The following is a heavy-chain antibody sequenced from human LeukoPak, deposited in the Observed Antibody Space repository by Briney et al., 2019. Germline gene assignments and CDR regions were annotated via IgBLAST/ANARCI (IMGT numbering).Heavy chain of an antibody. CDR3: ARDDKKWCVDY. V-gene: IGHV3-30-3*01. J-gene: IGHJ4*02. CDR1: GFTFSSYA. D-gene: IGHD2-15*01. Sequence: GGSLRLSCAASGFTFSSYAMHWVRQAPGKGLEWVAVISYDGSNKYYADSVKGRFTISRDNSKNTLYLQMNSLRVEDSAIYYCARDDKKWCVDYWGLGTLVTVSS. CDR2: ISYDGSNK.